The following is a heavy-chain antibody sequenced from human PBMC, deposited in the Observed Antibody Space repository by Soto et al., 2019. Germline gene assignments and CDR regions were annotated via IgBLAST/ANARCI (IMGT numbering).Heavy chain of an antibody. CDR3: ARGEMATISYFDY. D-gene: IGHD5-12*01. CDR2: IYYSGST. CDR1: GGSISSGGYY. V-gene: IGHV4-31*03. J-gene: IGHJ4*02. Sequence: SETLSLTCTVSGGSISSGGYYWSWIRQHPGKGLEWIGYIYYSGSTYYNPSLKSRVTISVDTSKNQFSLKLSSVTAADTAVYYCARGEMATISYFDYWGQGTLATVSS.